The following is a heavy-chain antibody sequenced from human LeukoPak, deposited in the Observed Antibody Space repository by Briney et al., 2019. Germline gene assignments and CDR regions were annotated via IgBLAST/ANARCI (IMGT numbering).Heavy chain of an antibody. Sequence: AGTLRLSCAASGCTFNNYHMTWVRQAPGKGLEWLGYICYSGSRTYYEDSVKGRFTISRDNAKNSLYLQLNSLRDADTAVYYCARESRGGTYRYNLLDYWGLGILVTVSS. V-gene: IGHV3-48*03. CDR1: GCTFNNYH. D-gene: IGHD3-16*02. CDR3: ARESRGGTYRYNLLDY. J-gene: IGHJ4*02. CDR2: ICYSGSRT.